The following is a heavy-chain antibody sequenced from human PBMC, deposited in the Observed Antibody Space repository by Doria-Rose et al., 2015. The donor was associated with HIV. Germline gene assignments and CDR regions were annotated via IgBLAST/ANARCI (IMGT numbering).Heavy chain of an antibody. CDR2: IFSDDER. Sequence: QVQLVQSGPVLVKPTETLTLTCTVSGVSLSSPGMGVSWIRQPPGKALEWLANIFSDDERSYKTSLKSRLTISMGTSKSQVVLTMTDMDPVDTATYYCARIKSSRWYHKYYFDFWGQGTLVIVSA. D-gene: IGHD6-13*01. CDR3: ARIKSSRWYHKYYFDF. V-gene: IGHV2-26*01. J-gene: IGHJ4*02. CDR1: GVSLSSPGMG.